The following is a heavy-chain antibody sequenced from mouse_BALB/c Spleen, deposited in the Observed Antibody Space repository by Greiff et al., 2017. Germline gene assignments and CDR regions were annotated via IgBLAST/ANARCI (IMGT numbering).Heavy chain of an antibody. CDR2: IYPGSGNT. CDR1: GYTFTDYY. D-gene: IGHD1-3*01. V-gene: IGHV1-77*01. Sequence: VQLVESGAELARPGASVKLSCKASGYTFTDYYINWVKQRTGQGLEWIGEIYPGSGNTYYNEKFKGKATLTADKSSSTAYMQLSSLTSEDSAVYFCARSGGPMDYWGQGTSVTVSS. J-gene: IGHJ4*01. CDR3: ARSGGPMDY.